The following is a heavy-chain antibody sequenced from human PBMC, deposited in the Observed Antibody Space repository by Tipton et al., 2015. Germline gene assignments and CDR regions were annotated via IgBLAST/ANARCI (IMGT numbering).Heavy chain of an antibody. CDR3: ARDAFHGFGDR. V-gene: IGHV3-74*01. J-gene: IGHJ5*02. Sequence: SLRLSCAASGFTFSNYWMHWVRQAPGKGLVWVSRITSDGSSTNYADSVKGRFTVSRDNAKNTLYLQMNSLRVEDTALYYCARDAFHGFGDRWGLGTLVTVSS. D-gene: IGHD5-24*01. CDR1: GFTFSNYW. CDR2: ITSDGSST.